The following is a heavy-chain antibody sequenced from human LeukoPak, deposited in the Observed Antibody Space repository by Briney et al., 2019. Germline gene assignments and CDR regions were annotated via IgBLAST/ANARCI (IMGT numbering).Heavy chain of an antibody. D-gene: IGHD3-10*01. J-gene: IGHJ4*02. Sequence: GGALRLCCAASGFTFSSYAMSWVRQAPGKGLEWVSAISGSGGSTYYADSVKGRLTISRDNSKNTLYLQMNSLRAEDTAVYYCAKDDPSMVRGVITFFDYWGQGTLVTVSS. CDR3: AKDDPSMVRGVITFFDY. CDR1: GFTFSSYA. CDR2: ISGSGGST. V-gene: IGHV3-23*01.